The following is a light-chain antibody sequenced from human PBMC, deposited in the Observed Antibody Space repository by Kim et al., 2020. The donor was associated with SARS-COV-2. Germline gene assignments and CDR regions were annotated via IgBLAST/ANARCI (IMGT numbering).Light chain of an antibody. V-gene: IGLV2-11*01. J-gene: IGLJ1*01. CDR2: DVS. Sequence: QSALTQPRSVSGSPGQSVTISCTGTSSDVGGYSYVSWYQQHPGKAPKLMIYDVSKRPSGVPDHFSGSKSGNTAPLTISGLQAEDEADYYCCSYAGSYTYVFGTGTKVTVL. CDR1: SSDVGGYSY. CDR3: CSYAGSYTYV.